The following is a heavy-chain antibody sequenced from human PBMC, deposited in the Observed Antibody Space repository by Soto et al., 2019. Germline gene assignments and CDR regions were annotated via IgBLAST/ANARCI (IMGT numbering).Heavy chain of an antibody. D-gene: IGHD2-15*01. CDR2: IYWNDDK. J-gene: IGHJ4*02. CDR1: GFSLSTSGVG. CDR3: AHALLPHYYFDY. V-gene: IGHV2-5*01. Sequence: SGPTLVNPTQTLTLTCTFSGFSLSTSGVGVGWIRQPPGKALEWLALIYWNDDKRYSPSLKSRLTITKDTSKNQVVLTMTNMGPVDTATYYCAHALLPHYYFDYWGQGTLVTVSS.